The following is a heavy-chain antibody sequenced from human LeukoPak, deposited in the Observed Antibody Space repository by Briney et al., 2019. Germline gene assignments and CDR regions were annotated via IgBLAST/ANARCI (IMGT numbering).Heavy chain of an antibody. CDR3: ARVIRSEATFDY. D-gene: IGHD1-26*01. CDR2: ISAYNGNT. Sequence: GASVSVSCTASGYTFTSYGISWVRQAPGQGLEWMGWISAYNGNTNYAHTLQGRVTMTTDTSSRTAYMELRSVRAVDTAVYYCARVIRSEATFDYWGQGTLVTVSS. J-gene: IGHJ4*02. V-gene: IGHV1-18*01. CDR1: GYTFTSYG.